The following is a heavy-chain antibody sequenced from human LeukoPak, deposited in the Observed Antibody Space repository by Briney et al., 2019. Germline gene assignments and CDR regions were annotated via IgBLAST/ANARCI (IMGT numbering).Heavy chain of an antibody. CDR3: ARSFDYVWGRD. CDR1: GFTVSNCW. D-gene: IGHD3-16*01. CDR2: MKPDGSEK. V-gene: IGHV3-7*01. Sequence: PGGSLRLSCAASGFTVSNCWMSWVRQAPGKGLEWVANMKPDGSEKNYVDSVKGRFTISRDNAKNSLYLQMNSLRAEDTAVYCCARSFDYVWGRDWGQGTLVTVSS. J-gene: IGHJ4*02.